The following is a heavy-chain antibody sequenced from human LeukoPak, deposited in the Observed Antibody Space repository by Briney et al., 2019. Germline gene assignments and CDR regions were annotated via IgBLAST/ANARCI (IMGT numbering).Heavy chain of an antibody. V-gene: IGHV4-39*01. D-gene: IGHD6-13*01. CDR1: GGSISSSSYN. J-gene: IGHJ5*02. CDR3: ARPPGIAAAWFDP. CDR2: FDNSGST. Sequence: PSETLSLTCTVSGGSISSSSYNWGWIRQPPGKGLEWIGSFDNSGSTYYNPSLKSRVTISVDTSKDQFSLKLTSVTAAGTAVYYCARPPGIAAAWFDPWGQGTLVTVSS.